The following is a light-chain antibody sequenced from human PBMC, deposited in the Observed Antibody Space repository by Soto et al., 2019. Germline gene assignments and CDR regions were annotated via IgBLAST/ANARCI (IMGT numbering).Light chain of an antibody. Sequence: DIRVTQSPSTLSASVGDRLTIACRASQSTSTHLAWYQQKPGRAPKLLIYKASSLESGVPSRFSGSGSVTEFTLTISSLQPDDFATYYCQQYNSQWTFGQGTKVDI. J-gene: IGKJ1*01. CDR1: QSTSTH. V-gene: IGKV1-5*03. CDR2: KAS. CDR3: QQYNSQWT.